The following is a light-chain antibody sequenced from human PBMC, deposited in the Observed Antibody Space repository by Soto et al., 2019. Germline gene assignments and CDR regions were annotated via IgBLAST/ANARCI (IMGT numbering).Light chain of an antibody. CDR3: QQYDTYPLT. Sequence: DIQMTQSPSTLSASVGDRVTITCRASQIIGTWLAWYQQKPGKAPKLLIYDASTLETGVPSRFSGSRSGTEFTLTISSLQPDDLATYYCQQYDTYPLTFGGGTKVELK. J-gene: IGKJ4*01. V-gene: IGKV1-5*01. CDR2: DAS. CDR1: QIIGTW.